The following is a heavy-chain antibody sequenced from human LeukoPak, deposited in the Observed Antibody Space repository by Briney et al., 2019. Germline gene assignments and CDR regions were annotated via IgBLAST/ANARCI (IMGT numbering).Heavy chain of an antibody. CDR2: IYSGGST. D-gene: IGHD4-17*01. V-gene: IGHV3-66*01. J-gene: IGHJ5*02. CDR1: GLSVRGSY. Sequence: GGSLRLSCVASGLSVRGSYMSWVRQAPGKGLEWVSVIYSGGSTYYADSVKGRFTISRDNSKNMLYLQMNSLRAEDTAVYYCARVWSTVTSSWGQGTLVTVSS. CDR3: ARVWSTVTSS.